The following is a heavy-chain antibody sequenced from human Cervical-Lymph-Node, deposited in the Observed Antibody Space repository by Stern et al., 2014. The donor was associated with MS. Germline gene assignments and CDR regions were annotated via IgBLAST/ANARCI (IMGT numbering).Heavy chain of an antibody. D-gene: IGHD4-11*01. J-gene: IGHJ4*02. Sequence: DQLVESGPEVRQPGASGRGSCKASGYTFTTPNYGIAWVREAPGRGLEWMGWISSYNGNTVYAQNLQDRVTMTTDTSASTAYMELRSLRSDDTAFYYCARERLRDFNDYHFDSWGQGTLVTVSS. CDR1: GYTFTTPNYG. CDR3: ARERLRDFNDYHFDS. V-gene: IGHV1-18*01. CDR2: ISSYNGNT.